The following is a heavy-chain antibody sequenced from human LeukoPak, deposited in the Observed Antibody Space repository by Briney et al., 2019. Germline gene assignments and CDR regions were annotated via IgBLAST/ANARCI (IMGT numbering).Heavy chain of an antibody. Sequence: SQTLSLTCTVSGGSISSGSYYWSWIRQPPGKGLEWIGYIYYSGSTNYNPSLKSRVTISVDTSKNQFSLKLSSVTAADTAVYYCARLNYDILTGYRFDYWGQGTLVTVSS. CDR1: GGSISSGSYY. J-gene: IGHJ4*02. D-gene: IGHD3-9*01. CDR2: IYYSGST. V-gene: IGHV4-61*01. CDR3: ARLNYDILTGYRFDY.